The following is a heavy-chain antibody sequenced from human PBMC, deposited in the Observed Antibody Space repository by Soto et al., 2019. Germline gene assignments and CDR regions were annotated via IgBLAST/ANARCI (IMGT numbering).Heavy chain of an antibody. CDR3: ARDNYGSGSYYSYNWFDP. Sequence: SETLSLTCAVSCGSISSSNWWSWVRQPPGKGLEWIGEIYHSGSTNYNPSLKSRVTISVDKSKNQFSLKLSSVTAADTAVYYCARDNYGSGSYYSYNWFDPWGQGTLVTVSS. D-gene: IGHD3-10*01. J-gene: IGHJ5*02. CDR2: IYHSGST. CDR1: CGSISSSNW. V-gene: IGHV4-4*02.